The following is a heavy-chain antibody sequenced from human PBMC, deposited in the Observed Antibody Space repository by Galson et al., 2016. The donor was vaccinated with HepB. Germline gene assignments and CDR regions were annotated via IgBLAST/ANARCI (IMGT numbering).Heavy chain of an antibody. CDR1: GFTFSTYG. CDR3: ASDHGGNPGSDY. V-gene: IGHV3-30*03. D-gene: IGHD4-23*01. Sequence: SLRLSCAASGFTFSTYGMHWVRQAPGKGLEWVAVISYDGSNKKYADSVKGRFTISRDTSKNTLYLQMHSLRTEDTALYYCASDHGGNPGSDYWGQGTLVTVSS. J-gene: IGHJ4*02. CDR2: ISYDGSNK.